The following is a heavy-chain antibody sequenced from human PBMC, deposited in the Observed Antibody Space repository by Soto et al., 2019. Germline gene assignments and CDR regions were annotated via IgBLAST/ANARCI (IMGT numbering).Heavy chain of an antibody. Sequence: QVQLVQSGAEVKKPGASVKVSCKASGYTFTSYDINWARQATGQGLEWMGWMNPNSGNTGYAQKFQARVTMSRNTSISTTYMERRSLRSEDTAVFYCARGGYQLLYGMDVCSQGTTVPVCS. D-gene: IGHD2-2*01. V-gene: IGHV1-8*01. J-gene: IGHJ6*02. CDR2: MNPNSGNT. CDR1: GYTFTSYD. CDR3: ARGGYQLLYGMDV.